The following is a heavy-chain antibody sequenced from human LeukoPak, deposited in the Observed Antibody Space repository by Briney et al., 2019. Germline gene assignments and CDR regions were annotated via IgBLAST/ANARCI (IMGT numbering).Heavy chain of an antibody. CDR3: ARDNGIAAAGNWFDP. V-gene: IGHV1-3*03. D-gene: IGHD6-13*01. CDR1: GYTFTSYA. CDR2: INAGNGNT. Sequence: ASVKVSCKASGYTFTSYAMHWVRQAPGQSLEWMGCINAGNGNTKYSQEFQGRVTITRDTSASTAYMELSSLRSEDMAVYYCARDNGIAAAGNWFDPWGQGTLVTVSS. J-gene: IGHJ5*02.